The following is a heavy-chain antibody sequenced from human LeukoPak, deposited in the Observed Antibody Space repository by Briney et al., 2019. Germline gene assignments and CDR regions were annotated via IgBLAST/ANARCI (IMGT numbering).Heavy chain of an antibody. D-gene: IGHD1/OR15-1a*01. Sequence: SVTVSFKASGDTFSSYAFSWVRQAPGQGLEWMGAIIPMSGTTHYAQNFQGRVTITSDESTRTVYLEVTSLRSEDTALYYCARSNNVFFAGDHWGQGTLVTVSS. CDR2: IIPMSGTT. CDR3: ARSNNVFFAGDH. V-gene: IGHV1-69*13. CDR1: GDTFSSYA. J-gene: IGHJ4*02.